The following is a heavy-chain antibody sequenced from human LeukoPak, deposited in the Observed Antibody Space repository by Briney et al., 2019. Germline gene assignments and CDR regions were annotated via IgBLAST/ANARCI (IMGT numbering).Heavy chain of an antibody. CDR1: GGSFSGHY. CDR3: ARGRTGAAALDF. D-gene: IGHD2-2*01. Sequence: WETLSLTCAVYGGSFSGHYWTWIRQAPGKGLEWIGESTHTGSTNYNPSLKSRVTISVDTSKNQFSLKLTSVSAADTAVYHCARGRTGAAALDFWGPGTLVTVSS. CDR2: STHTGST. V-gene: IGHV4-34*01. J-gene: IGHJ4*02.